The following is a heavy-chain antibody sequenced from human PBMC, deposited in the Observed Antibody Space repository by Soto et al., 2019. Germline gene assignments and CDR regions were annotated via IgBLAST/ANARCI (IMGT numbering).Heavy chain of an antibody. CDR2: ITWNSGYI. CDR1: GFTFHDYA. V-gene: IGHV3-9*01. CDR3: AKDRAAAGLHYFDY. J-gene: IGHJ4*02. Sequence: SLRLSCAASGFTFHDYAMHWVRQTPGRGLEWVAGITWNSGYIGYADSVKGRFTISRDNAKNSLYLQMNSLRAEDTALYYCAKDRAAAGLHYFDYWGQGTLVTVSS. D-gene: IGHD6-13*01.